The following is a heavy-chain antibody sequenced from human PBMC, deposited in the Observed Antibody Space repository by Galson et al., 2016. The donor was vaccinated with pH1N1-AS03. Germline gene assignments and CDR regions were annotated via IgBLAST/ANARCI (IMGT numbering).Heavy chain of an antibody. CDR1: GFTFSSYA. D-gene: IGHD1-26*01. J-gene: IGHJ4*02. CDR2: ISHDGTNK. V-gene: IGHV3-30*18. Sequence: SLRLSCAASGFTFSSYAMSWVRQSPGKGLEWVAVISHDGTNKFYADSVKGRFTISRDNSKNTLYLQMNSLRAEDTAVYYCAKDIIIVGASLTGGYFDYWGQGTLVTVSS. CDR3: AKDIIIVGASLTGGYFDY.